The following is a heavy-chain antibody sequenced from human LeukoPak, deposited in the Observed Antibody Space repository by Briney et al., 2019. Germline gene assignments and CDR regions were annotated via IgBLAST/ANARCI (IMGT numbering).Heavy chain of an antibody. Sequence: PGGSLRLSCAASGFTFSGYEMNWVRQAPGKGLEWVSYISSSGSTIYYADSVKGRFTISRDNAKTSLYLQMNSLRAEDTAVYFCARDPRTVRIWGQGTLVTVSS. V-gene: IGHV3-48*03. CDR3: ARDPRTVRI. J-gene: IGHJ4*02. CDR2: ISSSGSTI. D-gene: IGHD1-1*01. CDR1: GFTFSGYE.